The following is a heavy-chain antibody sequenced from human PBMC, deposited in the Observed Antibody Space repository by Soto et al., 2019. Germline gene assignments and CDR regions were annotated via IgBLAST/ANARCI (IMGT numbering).Heavy chain of an antibody. CDR1: GFTFSSYA. V-gene: IGHV3-30-3*01. D-gene: IGHD6-6*01. J-gene: IGHJ6*02. Sequence: QVQLVESGGGVVQPGRSLRLSCAASGFTFSSYAMNWVRQAPGKGLEWVAVISYDGSNKDYADSVKGRFTISRDNSKNTLYLQMNSLRAEDTAVYYCARESSLVGYYYGMDVWGQGTTVTVSS. CDR2: ISYDGSNK. CDR3: ARESSLVGYYYGMDV.